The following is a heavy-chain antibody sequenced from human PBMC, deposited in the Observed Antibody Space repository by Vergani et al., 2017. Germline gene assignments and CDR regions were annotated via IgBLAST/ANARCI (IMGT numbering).Heavy chain of an antibody. D-gene: IGHD3-22*01. CDR1: GFTFGSFG. V-gene: IGHV3-33*01. CDR2: IWYDGRNK. J-gene: IGHJ4*02. CDR3: ARLSYDTTPYLQGGYDC. Sequence: VQLVESGGGLVQPGGSLRLSCAASGFTFGSFGMHWVRQAPGKGLEWVAVIWYDGRNKQYADSVKGRFTVSRDNSKNMLYLQMNSLRAEDTAVYYCARLSYDTTPYLQGGYDCWGQGTLVSVSS.